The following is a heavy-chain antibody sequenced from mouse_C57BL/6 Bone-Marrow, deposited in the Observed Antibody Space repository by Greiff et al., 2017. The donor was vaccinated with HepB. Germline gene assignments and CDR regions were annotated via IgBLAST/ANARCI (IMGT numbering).Heavy chain of an antibody. CDR3: ARWGTVVGHWYFDV. CDR2: INPNNGGT. J-gene: IGHJ1*03. V-gene: IGHV1-22*01. Sequence: EVQLQQSGPELVKPGASVKMSCKASGYTFTDYNMHWVKQSHGKSLEWIGYINPNNGGTSYNQKFKGKATLNVNKSSSTAYMELRSLTSEDSAVYYCARWGTVVGHWYFDVWGTGTTVTVSS. CDR1: GYTFTDYN. D-gene: IGHD1-1*01.